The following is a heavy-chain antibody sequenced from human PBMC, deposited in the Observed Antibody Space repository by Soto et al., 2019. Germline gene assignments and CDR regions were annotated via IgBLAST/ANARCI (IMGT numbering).Heavy chain of an antibody. CDR3: GKGHSDYKGDYTYYGMEI. D-gene: IGHD4-4*01. CDR1: VFPFNNYA. J-gene: IGHJ6*02. CDR2: STGPGGST. V-gene: IGHV3-23*01. Sequence: VGSLRLSCACSVFPFNNYAINWVRHCPGKWLEWVAASTGPGGSTYNEDSVKGRFTVSRDNSKKTVYLQLDGLRAEDTAVYYCGKGHSDYKGDYTYYGMEIWGQGTTVPVSS.